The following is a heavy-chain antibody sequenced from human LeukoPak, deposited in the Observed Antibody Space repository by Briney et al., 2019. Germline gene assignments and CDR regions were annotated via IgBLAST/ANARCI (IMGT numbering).Heavy chain of an antibody. J-gene: IGHJ2*01. V-gene: IGHV1-18*01. CDR2: IGADSGDTHGDT. CDR1: GYRLRNHG. D-gene: IGHD4-11*01. Sequence: ASVKVSCKASGYRLRNHGISWVRQAPGQGIEWLGWIGADSGDTHGDTHYAEKLQGRVTMSTDTSTDTAYMDLRSLTSDDTAVYYCARGSSPYNWYFDLWGRGTLVTVSS. CDR3: ARGSSPYNWYFDL.